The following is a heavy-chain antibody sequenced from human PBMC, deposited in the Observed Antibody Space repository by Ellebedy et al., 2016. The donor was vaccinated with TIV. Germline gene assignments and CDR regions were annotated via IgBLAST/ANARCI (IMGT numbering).Heavy chain of an antibody. D-gene: IGHD3-16*01. V-gene: IGHV3-23*01. J-gene: IGHJ6*02. CDR2: ISASRLST. CDR1: GFTFSSQA. CDR3: AKPIGQMTQFQHALDV. Sequence: GESLKISXAASGFTFSSQAMTWVRQAPGKGLEWVSSISASRLSTYYVDSVKGRFTISRDNSKNTLYLQMNRLTADDTAVYYCAKPIGQMTQFQHALDVWGQGTTVTVAS.